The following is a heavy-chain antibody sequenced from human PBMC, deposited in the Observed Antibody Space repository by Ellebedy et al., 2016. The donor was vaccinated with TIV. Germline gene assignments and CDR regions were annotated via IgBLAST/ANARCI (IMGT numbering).Heavy chain of an antibody. CDR3: ARDGASYDSSGHCYY. D-gene: IGHD3-22*01. CDR1: GYTFTGYY. CDR2: INPNNGAT. Sequence: AASVKVSCKASGYTFTGYYMHWVRQAPGQGLEWMGWINPNNGATDYAQKFQGRVTMTRDTSISTAYMELSRLRSDDTAMYYCARDGASYDSSGHCYYWGQGTLVTVSS. V-gene: IGHV1-2*02. J-gene: IGHJ4*02.